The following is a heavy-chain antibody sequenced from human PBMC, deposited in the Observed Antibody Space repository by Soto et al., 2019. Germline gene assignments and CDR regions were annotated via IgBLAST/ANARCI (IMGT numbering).Heavy chain of an antibody. D-gene: IGHD4-17*01. Sequence: SETLSLTCTVSGGSVSSGSYYWSWIRQPPGKGLEWIGYIYYSGSTNYNPSLKSRVTISVDTSKNQFSLKLSSVTAADTAVYYCARVVGTTVVTYNWGQGTLVTVSS. CDR2: IYYSGST. V-gene: IGHV4-61*01. J-gene: IGHJ4*02. CDR1: GGSVSSGSYY. CDR3: ARVVGTTVVTYN.